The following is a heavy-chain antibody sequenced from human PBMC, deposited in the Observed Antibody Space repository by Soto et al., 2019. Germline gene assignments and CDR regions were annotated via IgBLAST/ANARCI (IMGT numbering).Heavy chain of an antibody. Sequence: GESLKISCTGSGYSFPNYWINWVRQMPGKGLKWMGVIYPGDSDTRYNPSFQGQVSISAGKSISTAYLQWSSLKASDTDMYYCVRDQYWDSRGSGENRFDPWGQGTLVTVSS. CDR1: GYSFPNYW. J-gene: IGHJ5*02. V-gene: IGHV5-51*01. CDR3: VRDQYWDSRGSGENRFDP. D-gene: IGHD3-22*01. CDR2: IYPGDSDT.